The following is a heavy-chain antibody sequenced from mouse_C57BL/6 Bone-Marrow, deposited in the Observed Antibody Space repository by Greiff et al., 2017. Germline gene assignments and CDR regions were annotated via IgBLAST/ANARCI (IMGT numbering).Heavy chain of an antibody. V-gene: IGHV1-59*01. D-gene: IGHD2-4*01. CDR2: IDPSDSYT. J-gene: IGHJ3*01. CDR1: GYTFTSYW. CDR3: ASDYDYDVFAY. Sequence: QVQLKQPGAELVRPGTSVKLSCKASGYTFTSYWMHWVKQRPGQGLEWIGVIDPSDSYTNYNQKFKGKATLTVDTSSSTAYMQLSSLTSEDSAVYYCASDYDYDVFAYWGQGTLVTVSA.